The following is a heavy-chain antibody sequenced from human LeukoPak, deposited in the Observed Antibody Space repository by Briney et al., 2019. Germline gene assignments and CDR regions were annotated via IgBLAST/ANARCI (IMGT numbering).Heavy chain of an antibody. CDR2: ITSSSSYI. J-gene: IGHJ4*02. CDR1: GFTFSTYS. CDR3: ARAAAGTGSWLQYFDY. D-gene: IGHD6-13*01. V-gene: IGHV3-21*01. Sequence: SGGSLRLSCAASGFTFSTYSLNWVRQAPGKGLEWVSSITSSSSYIYYADSLKGRFTISRGNAKNSLYLQMNSLRAEDTAVYYCARAAAGTGSWLQYFDYWGQGTLVTVSS.